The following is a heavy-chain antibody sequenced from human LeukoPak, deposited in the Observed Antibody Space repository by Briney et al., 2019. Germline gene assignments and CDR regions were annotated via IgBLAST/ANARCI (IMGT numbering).Heavy chain of an antibody. CDR2: ISYDGSNK. J-gene: IGHJ4*02. V-gene: IGHV3-30-3*01. CDR1: GFTFSSYA. CDR3: ARAKGSYDSSGSGTTLDY. D-gene: IGHD3-22*01. Sequence: GRSLRLFCAASGFTFSSYAMHWVRQAPGKGLEWVAVISYDGSNKYYADSVKGRFTISRDNSKNTLYLQMNSLRAEDTAVYYCARAKGSYDSSGSGTTLDYWGQGTLVTVSS.